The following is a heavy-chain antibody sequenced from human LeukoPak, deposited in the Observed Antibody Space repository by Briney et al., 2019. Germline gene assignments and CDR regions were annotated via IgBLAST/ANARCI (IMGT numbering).Heavy chain of an antibody. J-gene: IGHJ6*02. Sequence: PGGSLRLSCAASGFTFSSYDMSWVRQAPGKGLEGVSSISNSGYNTFYADSVKGRFTISRDNSKHTLYLQMNSLRAEDTAVYYCARVLLWFGEPKYYYYYGMDVWGQGTTVTVSS. CDR3: ARVLLWFGEPKYYYYYGMDV. D-gene: IGHD3-10*01. V-gene: IGHV3-23*01. CDR1: GFTFSSYD. CDR2: ISNSGYNT.